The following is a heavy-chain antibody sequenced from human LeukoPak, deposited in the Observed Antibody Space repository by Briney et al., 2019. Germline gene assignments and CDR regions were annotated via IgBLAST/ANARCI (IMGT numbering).Heavy chain of an antibody. CDR2: IYTSGST. D-gene: IGHD6-13*01. V-gene: IGHV4-4*07. CDR3: ARETVSKSAAAGSGNWFDP. J-gene: IGHJ5*02. CDR1: GGSISSYY. Sequence: SETLSLTCTVSGGSISSYYWSWIRQPAGKGLEWIGRIYTSGSTNYNPSLKSRVTMSVDTSKNQFSLKLSSVTAADTAVYYCARETVSKSAAAGSGNWFDPWGQGTLVTVSS.